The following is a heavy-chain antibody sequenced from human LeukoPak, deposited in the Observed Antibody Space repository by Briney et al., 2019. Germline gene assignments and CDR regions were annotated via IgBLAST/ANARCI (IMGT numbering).Heavy chain of an antibody. CDR3: AKDADTATVTWFDY. Sequence: GGSLRLSCAASGFTFSNYGIHRVRQAPGKGLEWVAVIWYDGSNKYYADSVRGRFTISRDNSKNTLYLQTNSLRAEDTAVYYCAKDADTATVTWFDYWGQGTLVAVSS. J-gene: IGHJ4*02. CDR1: GFTFSNYG. CDR2: IWYDGSNK. V-gene: IGHV3-33*06. D-gene: IGHD5-18*01.